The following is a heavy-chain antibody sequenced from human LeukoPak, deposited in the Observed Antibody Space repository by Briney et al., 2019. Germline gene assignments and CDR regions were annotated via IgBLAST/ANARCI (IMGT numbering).Heavy chain of an antibody. D-gene: IGHD6-13*01. CDR1: GFTFSSYA. V-gene: IGHV3-30*04. CDR3: ARDGFSSLKQQLDY. Sequence: PGGSLRLSCAASGFTFSSYAMHWVRQAPGKGLEWVAVISYDGSNKYYADSVKGRFTISRDNSENTLYLQMNSLRAEDTAVYYCARDGFSSLKQQLDYWGQGTLVTVSS. CDR2: ISYDGSNK. J-gene: IGHJ4*02.